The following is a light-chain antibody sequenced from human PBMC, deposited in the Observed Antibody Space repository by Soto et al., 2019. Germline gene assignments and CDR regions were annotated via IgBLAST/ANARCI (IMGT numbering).Light chain of an antibody. J-gene: IGKJ2*01. CDR3: QHYDNLVLYT. CDR1: QDISNY. V-gene: IGKV1-33*01. CDR2: EAS. Sequence: DIQMTQSPSSLSASVGDRVTITCQASQDISNYLNWYQQTPGKAPKLLIYEASALQTGVPSRFSGGGSGTNFTLTISSLQSEDFASYYCQHYDNLVLYTFGQGTKLEIK.